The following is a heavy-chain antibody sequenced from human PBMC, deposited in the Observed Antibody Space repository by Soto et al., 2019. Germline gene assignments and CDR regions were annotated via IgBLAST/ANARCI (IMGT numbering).Heavy chain of an antibody. D-gene: IGHD3-9*01. J-gene: IGHJ6*02. V-gene: IGHV3-30-3*01. CDR2: ISYDGSNK. CDR1: GFTFSSYA. CDR3: AAADILTGYYKGYYYYGMDV. Sequence: GGSLRLSCAASGFTFSSYAMHWVRQAPGKGLEWVAVISYDGSNKYYADYVKGRFTISRDNSKNTLYLQMNSLRAEDTAVYYCAAADILTGYYKGYYYYGMDVWGQGTTVTVSS.